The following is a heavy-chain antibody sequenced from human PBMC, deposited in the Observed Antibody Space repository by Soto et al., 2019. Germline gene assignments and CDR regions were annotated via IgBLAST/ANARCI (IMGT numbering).Heavy chain of an antibody. CDR3: EMVTTSRGYYYGMDV. CDR2: INHSGRT. Sequence: SETLSLTCAVYGGSFSGYYFSWIRQPPGRGLEWIGEINHSGRTNYNPSLKSRVTISVDTSKNQFSLKLSSVTAADTAVYYCEMVTTSRGYYYGMDVWGQGTTVTVSS. V-gene: IGHV4-34*01. D-gene: IGHD4-17*01. CDR1: GGSFSGYY. J-gene: IGHJ6*02.